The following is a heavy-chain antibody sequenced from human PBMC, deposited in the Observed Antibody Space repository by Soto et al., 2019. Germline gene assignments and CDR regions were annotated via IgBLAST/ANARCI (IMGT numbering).Heavy chain of an antibody. D-gene: IGHD1-26*01. CDR3: ARGRKSGSYPIFDY. CDR1: GESFSGYY. V-gene: IGHV4-34*01. J-gene: IGHJ4*02. CDR2: INHSGST. Sequence: SETLSLTCAVYGESFSGYYWSWIRQPPGKGLEWIGEINHSGSTNYNPSLKSQVTISVDTSKNQFSLKLSSVTAADTAVYYCARGRKSGSYPIFDYCGQGTLVTVS.